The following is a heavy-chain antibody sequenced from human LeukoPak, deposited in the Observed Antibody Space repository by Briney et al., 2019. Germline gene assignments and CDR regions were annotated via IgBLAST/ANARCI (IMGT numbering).Heavy chain of an antibody. CDR3: ARGGSRHPSPEDY. CDR1: EFTFFNYA. J-gene: IGHJ4*02. Sequence: GGSLRLSCAASEFTFFNYAMTWVRQAPGKGLEWVSTISDNGGSPFYADPVKGRFTISRDNSRNTLYLLMNSLRAEDTAVYYCARGGSRHPSPEDYWGRGTLVTVSS. CDR2: ISDNGGSP. D-gene: IGHD1-1*01. V-gene: IGHV3-23*01.